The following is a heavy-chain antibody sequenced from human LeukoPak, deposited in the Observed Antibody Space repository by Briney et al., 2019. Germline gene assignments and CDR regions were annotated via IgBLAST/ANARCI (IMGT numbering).Heavy chain of an antibody. CDR1: GGSTSSNRAY. CDR2: IYYRNNT. Sequence: ASQTLSLTCTVSGGSTSSNRAYWGWIRHPPGKALEWMGSIYYRNNTYYNPSLTIQVTISSATSKTQFSLTRDSLPPPDTPVYFCASPRGFSYGYFDHWGQGSLVTVSS. V-gene: IGHV4-39*01. J-gene: IGHJ4*02. D-gene: IGHD5-18*01. CDR3: ASPRGFSYGYFDH.